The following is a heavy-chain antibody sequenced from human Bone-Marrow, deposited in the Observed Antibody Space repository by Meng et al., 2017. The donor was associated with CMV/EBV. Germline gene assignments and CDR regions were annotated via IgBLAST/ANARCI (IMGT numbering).Heavy chain of an antibody. D-gene: IGHD2-21*01. V-gene: IGHV4-31*03. CDR1: GGSISSGGFY. CDR3: ARDNLRGGDCLGDNWFDP. J-gene: IGHJ5*02. Sequence: SETLSLTCTVSGGSISSGGFYWSWIRQHPGKGLEWIASIYYSGTTYYNSSLKRRVTISVDTSTNQFSLKLSSVTAADTAVYYCARDNLRGGDCLGDNWFDPWGQGTLVTVSS. CDR2: IYYSGTT.